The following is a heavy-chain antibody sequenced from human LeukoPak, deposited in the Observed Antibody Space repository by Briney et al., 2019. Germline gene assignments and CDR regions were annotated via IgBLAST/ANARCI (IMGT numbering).Heavy chain of an antibody. CDR3: ARLGREGYYFDY. CDR1: GGSISSSSYY. D-gene: IGHD1-26*01. J-gene: IGHJ4*02. Sequence: SGTLSLTCTVSGGSISSSSYYWGWIRQPPGKGLEWIGSIYYSGSTYYNPSLKSRVTISVDTSKNQFSLKLSSVTAADTAVYYCARLGREGYYFDYWGQGTLVTVSS. CDR2: IYYSGST. V-gene: IGHV4-39*01.